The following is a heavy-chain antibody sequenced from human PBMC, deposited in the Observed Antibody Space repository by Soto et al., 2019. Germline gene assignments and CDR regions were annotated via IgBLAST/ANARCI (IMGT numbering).Heavy chain of an antibody. Sequence: SVKVSCKASGGTFSSYAISWVRQAPGQGLEWMGGIIPIFGTANYAQKFQGRVTITADESTSTAYMELSSLRSEDTAVYYCARAPYSSSWYFSYGMDVWGQGTTVTVSS. CDR1: GGTFSSYA. CDR2: IIPIFGTA. D-gene: IGHD6-13*01. CDR3: ARAPYSSSWYFSYGMDV. J-gene: IGHJ6*02. V-gene: IGHV1-69*13.